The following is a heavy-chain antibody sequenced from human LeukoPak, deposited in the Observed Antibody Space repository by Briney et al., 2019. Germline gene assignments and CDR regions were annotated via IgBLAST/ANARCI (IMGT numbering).Heavy chain of an antibody. D-gene: IGHD6-13*01. CDR1: GYTFTDYY. V-gene: IGHV1-2*02. CDR3: ARDVGITVANSFDP. J-gene: IGHJ5*02. Sequence: ASVKVSCKASGYTFTDYYMHWVRQAPGQGLEWMGWIKPNSGGTNYAQKFQGRVTMTRDTSISTAYMEVRGLRSDDTAMYYCARDVGITVANSFDPWGRGTLVTVSS. CDR2: IKPNSGGT.